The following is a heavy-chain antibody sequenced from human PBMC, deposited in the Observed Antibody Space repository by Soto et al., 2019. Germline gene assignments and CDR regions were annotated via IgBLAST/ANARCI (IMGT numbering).Heavy chain of an antibody. CDR1: GYSFTNND. D-gene: IGHD3-16*01. V-gene: IGHV1-8*01. J-gene: IGHJ5*02. Sequence: ASVKVSCKASGYSFTNNDVTWVRQATGQGLEWMGWMNPGSGDTGYAQKFQGRVTMTRDISIATAYMELSSLRSDDTAIYYCARMATFGSLNWFDPWCQGTLVTVSS. CDR3: ARMATFGSLNWFDP. CDR2: MNPGSGDT.